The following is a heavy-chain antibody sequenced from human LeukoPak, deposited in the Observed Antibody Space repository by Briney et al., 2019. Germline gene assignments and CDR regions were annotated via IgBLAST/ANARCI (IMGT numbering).Heavy chain of an antibody. CDR1: GGSFSGYY. CDR3: AREVRITIFGVVTRFDP. Sequence: PSETLSLTCAVYGGSFSGYYWSWIRQPPGKGLEWIGEINHSGSTNYNPSLKSRVTISVDTSKNQFSLKLSSVTAADTAVYYCAREVRITIFGVVTRFDPWGQGTLVTVSS. CDR2: INHSGST. V-gene: IGHV4-34*01. J-gene: IGHJ5*02. D-gene: IGHD3-3*01.